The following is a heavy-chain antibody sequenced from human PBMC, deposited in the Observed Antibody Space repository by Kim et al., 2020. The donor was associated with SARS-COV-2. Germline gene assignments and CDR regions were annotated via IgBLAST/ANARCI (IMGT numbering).Heavy chain of an antibody. V-gene: IGHV1-69*01. D-gene: IGHD1-1*01. Sequence: AQKFQGVVTIAEDESASTAYMELSSLRSEDTAVYYCARGNWYHDDAFDIWGQGTMVTVSS. J-gene: IGHJ3*02. CDR3: ARGNWYHDDAFDI.